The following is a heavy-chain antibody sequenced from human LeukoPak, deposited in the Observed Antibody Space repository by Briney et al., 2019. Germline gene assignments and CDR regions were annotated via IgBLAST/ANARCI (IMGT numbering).Heavy chain of an antibody. CDR2: ISGSGGST. J-gene: IGHJ4*02. CDR1: GFAFGSYA. V-gene: IGHV3-23*01. CDR3: AKGDRGHCTGVKCYPFDY. Sequence: PGGSLRLSCAASGFAFGSYAMSWVRQAPGEGLEWVSTISGSGGSTYYADSVKGRFTISRDNSKNTLFLQMSSLRAEDTAVYHCAKGDRGHCTGVKCYPFDYWGQGTVVTVSS. D-gene: IGHD2-8*02.